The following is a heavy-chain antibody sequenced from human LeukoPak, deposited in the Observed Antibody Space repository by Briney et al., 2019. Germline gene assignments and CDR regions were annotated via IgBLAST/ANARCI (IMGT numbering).Heavy chain of an antibody. Sequence: SVKVSCKASGGTFSSYAISWVRQAPRQGLEWMGRIIPILGIANYAQKFQGRVTITADKSTSTAYMELSSLRSEDTAVYYCARDRGAVALFDYWGQGTLVTVSS. CDR3: ARDRGAVALFDY. J-gene: IGHJ4*02. CDR1: GGTFSSYA. CDR2: IIPILGIA. D-gene: IGHD6-19*01. V-gene: IGHV1-69*04.